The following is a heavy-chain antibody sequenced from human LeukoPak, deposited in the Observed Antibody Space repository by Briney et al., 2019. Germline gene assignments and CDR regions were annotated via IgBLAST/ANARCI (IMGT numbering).Heavy chain of an antibody. CDR1: GYIFTGYY. CDR3: ARGPPEYCSGGSCYSGRNWFDP. J-gene: IGHJ5*02. Sequence: ASVKVSCKASGYIFTGYYMHWVRQAPGQGLEWMGWINPNSGCTGYAQKFQGRVTMTRDTSINTAYMEVKRLRYDDTAVYYCARGPPEYCSGGSCYSGRNWFDPWGQGTLVTVSS. D-gene: IGHD2-15*01. CDR2: INPNSGCT. V-gene: IGHV1-2*02.